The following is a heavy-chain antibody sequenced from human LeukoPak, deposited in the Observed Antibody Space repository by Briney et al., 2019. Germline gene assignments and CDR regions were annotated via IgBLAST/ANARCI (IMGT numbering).Heavy chain of an antibody. Sequence: SETLSLTCTVSGYSIRNGYYWGWIRQPPGKGLEWVANIHQSGNTYYNPSLKSQVSISIDTSKNQFSLRLTSVTAADTAVYYCARQTGSGLFILPGGQGALVTVSS. J-gene: IGHJ4*02. CDR2: IHQSGNT. V-gene: IGHV4-38-2*02. CDR3: ARQTGSGLFILP. D-gene: IGHD3/OR15-3a*01. CDR1: GYSIRNGYY.